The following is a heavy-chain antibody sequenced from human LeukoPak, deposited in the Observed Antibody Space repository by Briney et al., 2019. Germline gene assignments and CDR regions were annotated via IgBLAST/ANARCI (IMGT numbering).Heavy chain of an antibody. CDR3: ALSLAYWYFDL. CDR2: INPSGGST. CDR1: GYTFTSYY. J-gene: IGHJ2*01. Sequence: ASVKVSCKASGYTFTSYYVHWVRQAPGQGLEWMGIINPSGGSTSYAQKFQGRVTMTRDTSTSTVYMELSSLRSEDTAVYYCALSLAYWYFDLWGRGTLVTVSS. V-gene: IGHV1-46*01.